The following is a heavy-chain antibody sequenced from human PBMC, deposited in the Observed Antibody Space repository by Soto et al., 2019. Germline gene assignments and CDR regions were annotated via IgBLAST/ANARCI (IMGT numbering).Heavy chain of an antibody. CDR1: GFIFSDYA. Sequence: QVQLVDSGGGVVQPERSLRLSCRASGFIFSDYAIHWVRQAPGRGLEWVAVLIDDGYFQYYADSVKGRFTIPSDKSNNTVYLHMSSLRVDDTAVYYCAREWGRSYYYGMDVWGQGTTVIVSS. V-gene: IGHV3-30-3*01. CDR2: LIDDGYFQ. D-gene: IGHD3-10*01. CDR3: AREWGRSYYYGMDV. J-gene: IGHJ6*02.